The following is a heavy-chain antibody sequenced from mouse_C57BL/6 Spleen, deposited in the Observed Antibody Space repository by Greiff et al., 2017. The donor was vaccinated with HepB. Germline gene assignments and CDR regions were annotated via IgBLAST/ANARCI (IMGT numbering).Heavy chain of an antibody. CDR1: GYTFTDYN. J-gene: IGHJ4*01. CDR3: ARGGVRRDYYAMDY. D-gene: IGHD5-1*01. Sequence: EVRLQQSGPELVKPGASVKIPCKASGYTFTDYNMDWVKQSHGKSLEWIGDINPNNGGTIYNQKFKGKATLTVAKSSSTAYMELRSLTSEGTAVYCCARGGVRRDYYAMDYWGQGTSVTVSS. CDR2: INPNNGGT. V-gene: IGHV1-18*01.